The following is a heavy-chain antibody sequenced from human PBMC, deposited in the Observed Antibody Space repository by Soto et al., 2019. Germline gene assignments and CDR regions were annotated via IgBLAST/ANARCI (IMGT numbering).Heavy chain of an antibody. D-gene: IGHD3-22*01. CDR3: ATVPTYYYDGSGYANAFDV. CDR2: IYYSGSI. V-gene: IGHV4-30-4*01. CDR1: GASINSGDYY. Sequence: QVQLQESGPGLVKPSQTLSLTCTVSGASINSGDYYWSWIRQPPGKGLEWIGYIYYSGSIYHNPSLKSRVIISVYMPKNQFSLKLSSVTAADTAVYYCATVPTYYYDGSGYANAFDVWGQGTMVTVSS. J-gene: IGHJ3*01.